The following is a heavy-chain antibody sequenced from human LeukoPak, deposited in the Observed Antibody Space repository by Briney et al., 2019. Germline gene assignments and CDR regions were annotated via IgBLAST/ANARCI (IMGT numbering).Heavy chain of an antibody. Sequence: PSETLSLTCTVSGGSISSSNYFWGWIRQPPGKGLEWIGSINYRGTTCYNPSLKSRVTLTVDTSKNQFSLKLSSVTAADTAVYYCTRREGYCSNGICYIFYDYWGQGTLVTVSS. CDR3: TRREGYCSNGICYIFYDY. CDR1: GGSISSSNYF. D-gene: IGHD2-8*01. V-gene: IGHV4-39*01. J-gene: IGHJ4*02. CDR2: INYRGTT.